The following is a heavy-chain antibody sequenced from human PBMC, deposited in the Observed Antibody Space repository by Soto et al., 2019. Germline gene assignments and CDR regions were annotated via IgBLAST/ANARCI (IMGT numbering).Heavy chain of an antibody. CDR1: GGSFRTYA. CDR2: IMAVFGSA. CDR3: ATSRGFYDAMEV. Sequence: QVQLGQSGAEVKKPGSSVKVSCKSSGGSFRTYAISWVRQAPGQGLEWMGSIMAVFGSATYAQRFQGRVIITADESTTTSYLELSGLQPGDAAVYFCATSRGFYDAMEVWGQGTTVPVSS. V-gene: IGHV1-69*01. J-gene: IGHJ6*02. D-gene: IGHD3-16*01.